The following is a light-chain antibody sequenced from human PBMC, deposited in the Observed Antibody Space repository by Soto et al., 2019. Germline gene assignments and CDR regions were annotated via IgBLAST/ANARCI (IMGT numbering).Light chain of an antibody. J-gene: IGLJ1*01. CDR2: DVN. CDR3: RSHAGSNNPFV. V-gene: IGLV2-8*01. Sequence: QSALTQPPSASGSTGQSVTISCTGTSSDVGGYNYVSWYQQHPGKAPKVLIYDVNKRHSEVPDRFSGSKSGNTASLTVSGLQAEDEADYYCRSHAGSNNPFVFGTGTTLTVL. CDR1: SSDVGGYNY.